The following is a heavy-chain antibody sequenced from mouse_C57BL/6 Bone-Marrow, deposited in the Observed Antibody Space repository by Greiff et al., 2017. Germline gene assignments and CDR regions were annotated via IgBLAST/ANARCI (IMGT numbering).Heavy chain of an antibody. D-gene: IGHD2-4*01. CDR1: GYSITSGYY. CDR3: ARRGLGAY. Sequence: DVKLVESGPGLVKPSQSLSLTCSVTGYSITSGYYWNWIRQFPGNKLEWMGYISYDGSNNYNPSLKNRISITRDTSKNQFFLKLNSVTTEDTATYYCARRGLGAYWGQGTLVTVSA. CDR2: ISYDGSN. V-gene: IGHV3-6*01. J-gene: IGHJ3*01.